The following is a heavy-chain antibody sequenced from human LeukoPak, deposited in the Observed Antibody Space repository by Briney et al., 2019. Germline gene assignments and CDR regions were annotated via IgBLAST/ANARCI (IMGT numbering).Heavy chain of an antibody. V-gene: IGHV3-30-3*01. J-gene: IGHJ4*02. Sequence: GRSLRLSCAASGFTFSSYAMHWVRQASGKGLEWVAVISYDGSNKYYADSVKGRFTISRDNSKNTLYLQMNSLRTEDTAVYYCARAYDILTGYYSSPPDYWGQGTLVTVSS. CDR3: ARAYDILTGYYSSPPDY. D-gene: IGHD3-9*01. CDR1: GFTFSSYA. CDR2: ISYDGSNK.